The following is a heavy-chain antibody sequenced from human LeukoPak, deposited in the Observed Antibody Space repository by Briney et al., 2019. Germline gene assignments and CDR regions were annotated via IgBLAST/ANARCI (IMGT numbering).Heavy chain of an antibody. J-gene: IGHJ4*02. V-gene: IGHV2-5*02. Sequence: KSSGPTLVNPTQTLTLTCPFSGFSLSTSGVGVGWIRQPPGKALEWLALIYWDGDKRYNPSLKSRLTITKDTSKNQVVLTMTNMDSVDTATYYCTLNEDAYYFDYWGQGALVTVSS. CDR1: GFSLSTSGVG. CDR2: IYWDGDK. CDR3: TLNEDAYYFDY.